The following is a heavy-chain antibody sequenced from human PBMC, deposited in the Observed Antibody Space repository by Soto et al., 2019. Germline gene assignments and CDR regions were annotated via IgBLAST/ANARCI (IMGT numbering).Heavy chain of an antibody. Sequence: QVQLVESGGGLVRPGGSLRLSCAASGFTFRDYDMSWIRQAPGKGREWVSCISSSGAATYYADSVKGRFTISRDNVKKSLYVEMNSLRVEDTAVYYCARKGPRAARPNHWGQGTLVTVSS. CDR1: GFTFRDYD. V-gene: IGHV3-11*01. CDR3: ARKGPRAARPNH. D-gene: IGHD6-6*01. CDR2: ISSSGAAT. J-gene: IGHJ5*02.